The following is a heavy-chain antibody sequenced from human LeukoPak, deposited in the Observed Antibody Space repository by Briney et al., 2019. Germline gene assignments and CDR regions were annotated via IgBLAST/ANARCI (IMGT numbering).Heavy chain of an antibody. CDR1: GYSISSGYQ. D-gene: IGHD2-2*01. CDR3: ARDPRWLTPDCTSISCYGNYFDP. Sequence: SETLSLTCAVSGYSISSGYQWAWIRQSPEKGLEWIGSIYHTGSTHYNPSLESRVTISVDTSNNQFSLKLSSMTAADTAVCYCARDPRWLTPDCTSISCYGNYFDPWGQGTLVTVSS. CDR2: IYHTGST. V-gene: IGHV4-38-2*02. J-gene: IGHJ5*02.